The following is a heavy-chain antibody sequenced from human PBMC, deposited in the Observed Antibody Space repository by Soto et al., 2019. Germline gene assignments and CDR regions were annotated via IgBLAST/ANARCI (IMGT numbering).Heavy chain of an antibody. CDR3: ASLVTSGTYYDY. Sequence: PSETLSLTCTVSGGSMSTSDYYWGWIRRPPGKGLEWVGSMYHSGNTYHNPSLKSPVTISVDTSKNQFSLKLSSVTAADTAVYYCASLVTSGTYYDYWGQGTLVTVSS. V-gene: IGHV4-39*01. CDR2: MYHSGNT. CDR1: GGSMSTSDYY. D-gene: IGHD3-10*01. J-gene: IGHJ4*02.